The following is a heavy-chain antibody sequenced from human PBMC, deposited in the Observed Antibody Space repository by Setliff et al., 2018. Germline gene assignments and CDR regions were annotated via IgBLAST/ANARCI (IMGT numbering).Heavy chain of an antibody. CDR3: AREGIAVAGFDY. D-gene: IGHD6-19*01. V-gene: IGHV1-69*10. CDR2: IIPILGIA. CDR1: GGTFSSYA. Sequence: ASVKVSCKASGGTFSSYAISWVRQAPGQGLEWMGGIIPILGIANYAQKFQGRVTITRDTSASTAYMELSSLRSEDTAVYYCAREGIAVAGFDYWGQGTLVTVSS. J-gene: IGHJ4*02.